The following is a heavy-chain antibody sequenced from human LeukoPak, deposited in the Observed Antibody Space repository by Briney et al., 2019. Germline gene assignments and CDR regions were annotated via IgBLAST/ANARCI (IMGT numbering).Heavy chain of an antibody. D-gene: IGHD3-3*01. Sequence: PSQTLSLTCTVSGGSISSGAYYWSWIRQHPGKGLEWIGYIYYSGSTYYNPSLRSRVTISVDTSKNQLSLKLTSATAADTSVYYCARHSGLRSPFDPWGQGTLVTVSS. J-gene: IGHJ5*02. CDR3: ARHSGLRSPFDP. V-gene: IGHV4-30-4*08. CDR1: GGSISSGAYY. CDR2: IYYSGST.